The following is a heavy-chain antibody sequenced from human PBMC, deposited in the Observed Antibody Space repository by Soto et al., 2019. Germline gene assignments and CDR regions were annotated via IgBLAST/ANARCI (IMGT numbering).Heavy chain of an antibody. Sequence: SDTLSLTCTVSGASITTYYWSWIRQPAGKGLEWIGHIYASGSTNYSPSLKSRVTMSMDTSKNQFSLSLTAVTAADTAVYYCARVGAVYWNGDPYFDYWGQGIRVTV. V-gene: IGHV4-4*07. CDR3: ARVGAVYWNGDPYFDY. J-gene: IGHJ4*02. CDR2: IYASGST. CDR1: GASITTYY. D-gene: IGHD1-1*01.